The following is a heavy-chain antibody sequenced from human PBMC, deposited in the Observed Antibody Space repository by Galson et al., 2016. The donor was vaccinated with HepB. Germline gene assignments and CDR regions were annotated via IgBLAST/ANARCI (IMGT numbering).Heavy chain of an antibody. Sequence: ETLSLTCTVSGGSISSYYWSWIRQPPGKGLEWIGYIYYSGSTNYNPSLKSRVTISVDTSKNQFSLKLSPVTAADTAVYYCARRRGGDAFDIWGQGTMVTVSS. CDR2: IYYSGST. D-gene: IGHD2-15*01. V-gene: IGHV4-59*08. J-gene: IGHJ3*02. CDR1: GGSISSYY. CDR3: ARRRGGDAFDI.